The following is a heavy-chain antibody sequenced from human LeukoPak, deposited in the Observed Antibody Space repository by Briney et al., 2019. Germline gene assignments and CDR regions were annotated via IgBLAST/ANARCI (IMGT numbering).Heavy chain of an antibody. D-gene: IGHD6-19*01. Sequence: KSSETLSLTCAVYGGSFSGYYWTWIRQPPGKGLEWIGEINHSGSTKYNPSLKSRVTISVDTSKNQFSLKLSSVTAADTAVYYCARGKGSGWTFDYWGQGTLVTVSS. V-gene: IGHV4-34*01. CDR2: INHSGST. CDR3: ARGKGSGWTFDY. CDR1: GGSFSGYY. J-gene: IGHJ4*02.